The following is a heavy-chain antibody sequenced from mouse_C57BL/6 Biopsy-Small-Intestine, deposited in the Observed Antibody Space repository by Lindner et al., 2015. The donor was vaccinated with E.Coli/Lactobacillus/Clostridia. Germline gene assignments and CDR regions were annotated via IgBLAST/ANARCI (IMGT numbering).Heavy chain of an antibody. D-gene: IGHD1-1*01. Sequence: VQLQESGAELVKPGASVKLSCKASGYTFTSYWMHWVKQRPGQGLEWIGQIDPSDGYNECDQKFKGKATLTVDTSSSTAYMHLSSLTSEDSAVYYCARRGYYSESTYYAMDYWGHGTSVTISS. V-gene: IGHV1-50*01. CDR2: IDPSDGYN. CDR1: GYTFTSYW. J-gene: IGHJ4*01. CDR3: ARRGYYSESTYYAMDY.